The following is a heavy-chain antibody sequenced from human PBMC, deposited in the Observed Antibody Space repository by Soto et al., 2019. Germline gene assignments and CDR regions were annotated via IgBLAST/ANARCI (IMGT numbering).Heavy chain of an antibody. CDR1: GGSISRSSYY. CDR2: IYDSGST. Sequence: QLQLQESGPGLVKPSETLSLTCTVSGGSISRSSYYWGWIRQPPGKGLEWIGNIYDSGSTYYNPSLKSRVTISVDTSKNQLSLKLSSVTAADTAVYHCARRPPRDSSGHNAAFDIWGQGTMVTVSS. CDR3: ARRPPRDSSGHNAAFDI. V-gene: IGHV4-39*01. D-gene: IGHD3-22*01. J-gene: IGHJ3*02.